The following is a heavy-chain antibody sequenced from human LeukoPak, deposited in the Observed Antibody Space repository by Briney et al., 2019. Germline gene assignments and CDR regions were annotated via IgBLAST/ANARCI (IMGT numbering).Heavy chain of an antibody. Sequence: PGGSLRLSCAASGFTFSSCAMNWVRQAPGKGLEWVAGVSGGGGITHYADSVRGRFTISRDNSKSTLYLQINSLRAEDTAIYYCAKDPTDFDSSGQTYFDCWGQGTLVTVSS. J-gene: IGHJ4*02. D-gene: IGHD3-22*01. CDR2: VSGGGGIT. V-gene: IGHV3-23*01. CDR1: GFTFSSCA. CDR3: AKDPTDFDSSGQTYFDC.